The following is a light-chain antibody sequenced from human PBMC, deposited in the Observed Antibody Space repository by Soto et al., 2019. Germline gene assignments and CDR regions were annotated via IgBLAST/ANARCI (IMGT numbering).Light chain of an antibody. J-gene: IGKJ2*01. CDR3: QQSYSAPYT. V-gene: IGKV1-39*01. Sequence: DIQMTQSPSSLSASLGDRVTITCRASQNINDYLNWYQQKPGKVPKLLIYGASTSHSGVTSRFSGRGSGTDFTRTISSLQPEDFATYYCQQSYSAPYTFGQGTKLEI. CDR2: GAS. CDR1: QNINDY.